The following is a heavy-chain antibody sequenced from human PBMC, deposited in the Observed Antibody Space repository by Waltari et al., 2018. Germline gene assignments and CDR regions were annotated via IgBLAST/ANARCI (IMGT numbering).Heavy chain of an antibody. D-gene: IGHD6-19*01. J-gene: IGHJ3*02. CDR1: GGSISSGSYY. V-gene: IGHV4-61*09. Sequence: QVQLQESGPGLVKPSQPLSLTCTVSGGSISSGSYYWCWIRQPAGKGLEWIGYIYTSGSTNYNPSLKSRVTISVDTSKNQFSLKLSSVTAADTAVYYCASEGAGDAFDIWGQGTMVTVSS. CDR2: IYTSGST. CDR3: ASEGAGDAFDI.